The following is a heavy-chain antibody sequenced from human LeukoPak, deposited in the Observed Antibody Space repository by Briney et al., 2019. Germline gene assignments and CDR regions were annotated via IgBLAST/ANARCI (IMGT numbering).Heavy chain of an antibody. D-gene: IGHD3-10*01. J-gene: IGHJ2*01. CDR3: ARHGGLLWFGELSKDSYWYFDL. CDR1: GGSISSSSYY. Sequence: PSETLSLTCTVSGGSISSSSYYWGWIRQPPGKGLEWIGSIYYSGSTYYNPSLKSRVTISVDTSKNQFSLKLSSVTAADTAVYYCARHGGLLWFGELSKDSYWYFDLWGRGTLVTVSS. V-gene: IGHV4-39*01. CDR2: IYYSGST.